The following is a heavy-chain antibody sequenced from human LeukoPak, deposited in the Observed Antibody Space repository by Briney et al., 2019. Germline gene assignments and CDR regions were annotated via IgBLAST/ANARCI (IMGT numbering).Heavy chain of an antibody. V-gene: IGHV1-69*04. Sequence: ASVKVSCKASGGTFSSYAISWVRQAPGQGLERMGRIIPILGIANYAQKFQGRVTITADKSTSTAYMELSSLRSEDTAVYYCARDRANVGGFDYWGQGTLVTVSS. D-gene: IGHD3-10*02. CDR3: ARDRANVGGFDY. J-gene: IGHJ4*02. CDR1: GGTFSSYA. CDR2: IIPILGIA.